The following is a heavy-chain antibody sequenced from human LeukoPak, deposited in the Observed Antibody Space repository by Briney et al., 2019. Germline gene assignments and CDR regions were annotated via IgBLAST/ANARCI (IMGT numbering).Heavy chain of an antibody. CDR2: INGDGSST. J-gene: IGHJ5*02. D-gene: IGHD1/OR15-1a*01. CDR3: ARDPRNKGFDP. CDR1: GFTLSYYW. V-gene: IGHV3-74*01. Sequence: PGGSLRLSCAASGFTLSYYWMHWVRQGPGKGLVWVSTINGDGSSTNYADSVKGRFPISRDNAKNTLYLEMNSLRVEDTAVYYCARDPRNKGFDPWGQGTLVTVSS.